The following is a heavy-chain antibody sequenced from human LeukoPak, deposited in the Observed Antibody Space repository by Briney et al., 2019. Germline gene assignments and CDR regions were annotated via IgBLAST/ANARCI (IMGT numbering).Heavy chain of an antibody. CDR2: INTDGSST. CDR1: GFTFSSYW. D-gene: IGHD3-3*01. V-gene: IGHV3-74*01. CDR3: ARDSIHSVNITIFGVDYLYYYYYMDV. J-gene: IGHJ6*03. Sequence: GGSLRLSCAASGFTFSSYWMHWVRQAPGKGLVWVSRINTDGSSTSYADSVKGRFTISRDNAKNTLYLQMNSLRAEDTAVYYCARDSIHSVNITIFGVDYLYYYYYMDVWGKGTTVTVSS.